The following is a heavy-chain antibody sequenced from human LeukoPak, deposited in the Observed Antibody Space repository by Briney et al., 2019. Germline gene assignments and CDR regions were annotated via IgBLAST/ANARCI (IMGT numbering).Heavy chain of an antibody. J-gene: IGHJ4*02. Sequence: SVKVSCKASGGTFSSYTISWVRQAPGQGLEWMGRIIPILGIANYAQKFQGRVTITADKSTSTAYMELSSLRPEDTAVYYCARARKDYDFWSGYSPFGYWGQGTLVTVSS. V-gene: IGHV1-69*02. D-gene: IGHD3-3*01. CDR2: IIPILGIA. CDR3: ARARKDYDFWSGYSPFGY. CDR1: GGTFSSYT.